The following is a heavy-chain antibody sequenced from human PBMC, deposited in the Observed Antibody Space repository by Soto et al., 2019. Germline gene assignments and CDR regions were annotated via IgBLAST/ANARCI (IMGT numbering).Heavy chain of an antibody. CDR3: AKGPYSSGWYGGDY. Sequence: GGSLRLSCAASGFTFSSYAMSCVRQAPGKGLECVSAISGSGGSTYYADSVKGRVTISKNNSKNALYLQMNRLRAEDKAVYYCAKGPYSSGWYGGDYWGQGTLVTVSS. CDR2: ISGSGGST. V-gene: IGHV3-23*01. J-gene: IGHJ4*02. D-gene: IGHD6-19*01. CDR1: GFTFSSYA.